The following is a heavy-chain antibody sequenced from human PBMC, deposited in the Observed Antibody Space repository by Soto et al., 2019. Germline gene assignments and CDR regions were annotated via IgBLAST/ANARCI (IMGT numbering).Heavy chain of an antibody. V-gene: IGHV3-7*01. CDR3: ARGYSSSSYYYYYMDV. D-gene: IGHD6-6*01. CDR2: IKQDGSEK. Sequence: EVQLVESGGGLVQPGGSLRLSCAASGFTFSSYWMSWVRQAPGKGLEWVANIKQDGSEKHYVDSVKGRFTISRDNAKNSLYLQMNSLRAEDTAVYYCARGYSSSSYYYYYMDVWGKGTTVTVSS. CDR1: GFTFSSYW. J-gene: IGHJ6*03.